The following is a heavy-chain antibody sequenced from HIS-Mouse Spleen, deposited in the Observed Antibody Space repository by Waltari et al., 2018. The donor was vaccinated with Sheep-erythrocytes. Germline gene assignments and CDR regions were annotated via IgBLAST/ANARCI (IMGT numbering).Heavy chain of an antibody. CDR3: ARLYYYDSSGYYFDY. D-gene: IGHD3-22*01. J-gene: IGHJ4*02. CDR2: SYYSGSH. CDR1: GGSISSSSYY. Sequence: QLQLQESGPGLVKPSETLSLTCTVSGGSISSSSYYWGWIRPPPGTGLEWIGSSYYSGSHDYNPSLKSRVTRCVDTSKNKFSLKLSSVTAADTAVYYCARLYYYDSSGYYFDYWGQGTLVTVSS. V-gene: IGHV4-39*01.